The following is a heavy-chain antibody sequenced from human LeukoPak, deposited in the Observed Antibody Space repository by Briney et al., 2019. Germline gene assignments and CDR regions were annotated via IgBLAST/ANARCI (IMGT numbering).Heavy chain of an antibody. J-gene: IGHJ4*02. V-gene: IGHV3-23*01. CDR2: ISGSGGST. Sequence: PGGSLTLSCAASGFTFSSYAMSWVRQAPGKRLEWVSAISGSGGSTYYADSVKGRFTISRDNAKNTLYLQMNSLRAEDTAVYSCAKEHTLYRYCSGGSCTYFDYWGQGTLVTVSS. CDR3: AKEHTLYRYCSGGSCTYFDY. CDR1: GFTFSSYA. D-gene: IGHD2-15*01.